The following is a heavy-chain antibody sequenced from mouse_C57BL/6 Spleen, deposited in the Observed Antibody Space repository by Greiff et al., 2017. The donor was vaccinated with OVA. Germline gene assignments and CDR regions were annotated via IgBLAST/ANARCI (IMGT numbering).Heavy chain of an antibody. CDR1: GFTFSSYA. D-gene: IGHD1-1*01. CDR3: AREDYGSSWFAY. CDR2: ISDGGSYT. V-gene: IGHV5-4*01. Sequence: EVKLVESGGGLVKPGGSLKLSCAASGFTFSSYAMSWARQTPEKRLEWVATISDGGSYTYYPDNVKGRFTISRDNAKNNLYLQMSHLKSEDTAMYYCAREDYGSSWFAYWGQGTLVTVSA. J-gene: IGHJ3*01.